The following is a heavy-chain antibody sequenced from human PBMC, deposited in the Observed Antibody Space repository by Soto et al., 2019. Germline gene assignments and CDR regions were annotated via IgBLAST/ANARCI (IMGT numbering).Heavy chain of an antibody. J-gene: IGHJ4*02. CDR2: LTGSDEA. Sequence: GGSLRLSCAASGFTFISFDMSWVRQSPGKGPEWVSGLTGSDEASYVDSVKGRFTISRNTFKNTLDLQMDSLRVEDTAVYYCTKGFWGDNWGQGTLVTVSS. V-gene: IGHV3-23*01. CDR3: TKGFWGDN. CDR1: GFTFISFD. D-gene: IGHD3-10*01.